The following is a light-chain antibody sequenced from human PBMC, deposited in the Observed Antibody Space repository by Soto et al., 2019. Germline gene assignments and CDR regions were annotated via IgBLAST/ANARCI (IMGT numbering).Light chain of an antibody. CDR1: HDINNF. V-gene: IGKV1-33*01. CDR2: DGS. J-gene: IGKJ4*01. CDR3: QQYDTEPPLA. Sequence: DIQVTQSPASLSASIGDRVTITCQASHDINNFLNWYQVKPGRAPKVMIYDGSNLETGVPSRFSGRGSGTAFIFTISNLQPEDAATYYCQQYDTEPPLAFGGGTKVEIK.